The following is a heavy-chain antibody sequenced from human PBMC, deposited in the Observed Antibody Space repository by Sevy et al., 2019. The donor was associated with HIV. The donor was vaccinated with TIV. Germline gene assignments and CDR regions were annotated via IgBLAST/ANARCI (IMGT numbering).Heavy chain of an antibody. V-gene: IGHV4-4*07. J-gene: IGHJ6*02. Sequence: SETLSLTCTVSGGSISTDSWNWIRQPAGKGLEWFGGTYSSGRTNYNPALKSRVTMSVATSKNQFSLKLRSVTAADTAGYYCAGGARGGGVDVWGQGTTVTVSS. CDR1: GGSISTDS. D-gene: IGHD3-10*01. CDR3: AGGARGGGVDV. CDR2: TYSSGRT.